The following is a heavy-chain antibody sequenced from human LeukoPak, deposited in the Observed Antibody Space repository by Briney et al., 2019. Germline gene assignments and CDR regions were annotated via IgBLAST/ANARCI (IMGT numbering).Heavy chain of an antibody. CDR3: ARLPELLNDPFDY. CDR1: GASISSYY. J-gene: IGHJ4*02. D-gene: IGHD1-7*01. CDR2: LYFTENT. Sequence: PSETLSLTCAVSGASISSYYWSWIRQPPGKGLEWIGYLYFTENTNYNPSLKSRVTISADTSKNQFSLKLNSVTAADTAVYYCARLPELLNDPFDYWGQGTLVTVSS. V-gene: IGHV4-59*08.